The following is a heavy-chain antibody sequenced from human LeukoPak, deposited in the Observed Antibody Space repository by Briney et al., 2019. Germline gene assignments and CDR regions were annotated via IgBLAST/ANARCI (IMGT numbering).Heavy chain of an antibody. CDR1: GSTFKNYA. D-gene: IGHD6-6*01. CDR3: ARGLSGYASSLGY. CDR2: ITVGGGST. Sequence: GGSLRLSCAAYGSTFKNYAMTWVRQAPGKGLEWVSAITVGGGSTYYADPVKGRFTISRDNAKNTLYLQMNSLRAEDTAVYYCARGLSGYASSLGYWGQGTLVTVSA. V-gene: IGHV3-23*01. J-gene: IGHJ4*02.